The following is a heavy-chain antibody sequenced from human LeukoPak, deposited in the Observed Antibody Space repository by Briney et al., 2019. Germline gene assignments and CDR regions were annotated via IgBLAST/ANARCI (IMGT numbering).Heavy chain of an antibody. Sequence: GGSLRLSCAASGFTFSRFWMSWVRQAPGKGLEWVANIKEDGSEKYYVDSVKGRFTISRDNSKNTLYLQMNSLRAEDTAVYYCAKDVKMATISALDYWGQGTLVTVSS. CDR1: GFTFSRFW. CDR3: AKDVKMATISALDY. J-gene: IGHJ4*02. V-gene: IGHV3-7*03. CDR2: IKEDGSEK. D-gene: IGHD5-24*01.